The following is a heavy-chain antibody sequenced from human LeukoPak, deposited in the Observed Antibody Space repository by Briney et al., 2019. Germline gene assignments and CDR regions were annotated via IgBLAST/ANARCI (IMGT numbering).Heavy chain of an antibody. CDR1: GGSISRSSYY. D-gene: IGHD6-25*01. CDR2: IYYSGST. V-gene: IGHV4-39*07. J-gene: IGHJ4*02. CDR3: ARVAAKTVDY. Sequence: SETLSLTCTVSGGSISRSSYYWGWIRQPPGKGLEWIGNIYYSGSTNYNPSLKSRVTISVDMSKNQFSLKLSSVTAADTAVYYCARVAAKTVDYWGQGTLVTVS.